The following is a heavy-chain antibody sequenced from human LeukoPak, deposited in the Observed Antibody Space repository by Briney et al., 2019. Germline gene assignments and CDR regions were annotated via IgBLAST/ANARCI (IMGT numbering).Heavy chain of an antibody. V-gene: IGHV1-2*02. D-gene: IGHD6-19*01. CDR1: GYTFTGYY. CDR3: ASGWSITGWYNNWFDP. CDR2: INPNSGGT. Sequence: ASVKVSCKASGYTFTGYYMHWVRQAPGQGLEWMGWINPNSGGTNYAQKFQGRVTMTRDTSITTVYTELSRLRSDDTAVYFCASGWSITGWYNNWFDPWGQGTLVTVSS. J-gene: IGHJ5*02.